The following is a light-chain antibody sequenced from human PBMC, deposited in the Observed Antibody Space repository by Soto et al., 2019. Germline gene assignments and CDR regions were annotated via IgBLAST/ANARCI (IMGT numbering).Light chain of an antibody. Sequence: EIVLTQSPGTLSLSPGERATLSCRASQSVSSNFLAWYQQKPGQAPRLLIYGASSRATGIPDRFSGSGSETDFTLTISRLEPEDFAVYYCQQYDSSPVTFGQGTKVEIK. V-gene: IGKV3-20*01. J-gene: IGKJ1*01. CDR2: GAS. CDR1: QSVSSNF. CDR3: QQYDSSPVT.